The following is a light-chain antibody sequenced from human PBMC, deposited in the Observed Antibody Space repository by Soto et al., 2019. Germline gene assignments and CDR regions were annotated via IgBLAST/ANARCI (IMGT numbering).Light chain of an antibody. CDR1: SSDVGGYNY. J-gene: IGLJ1*01. CDR2: EVS. CDR3: SSYTSSSTGV. Sequence: QSALTQPDSVSGSPGQSITISCTGTSSDVGGYNYVSWYQQHPGKAPKLMIYEVSNRPSGVSNRFSGSKSGNMASLTISGLQGEDEADYYCSSYTSSSTGVFGTGTKLTVL. V-gene: IGLV2-14*01.